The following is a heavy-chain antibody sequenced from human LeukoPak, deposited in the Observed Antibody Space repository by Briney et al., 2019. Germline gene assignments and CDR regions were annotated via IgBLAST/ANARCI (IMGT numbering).Heavy chain of an antibody. D-gene: IGHD3-10*01. J-gene: IGHJ4*02. Sequence: GRSLRLSCAASGFTFSSYGMHWVRQAPGKGLEWVAVIWYDGSNKYYADSVKGRFTISRDNSKNTLYLQMNSLRAEDTAVYYCAREVGGSGSYRLDYWGQGTLVTVSS. CDR2: IWYDGSNK. CDR1: GFTFSSYG. V-gene: IGHV3-33*01. CDR3: AREVGGSGSYRLDY.